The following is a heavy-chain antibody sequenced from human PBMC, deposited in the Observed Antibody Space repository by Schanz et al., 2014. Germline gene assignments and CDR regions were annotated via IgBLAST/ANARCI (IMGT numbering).Heavy chain of an antibody. CDR3: AKVQTHTLYGGNSCFDY. V-gene: IGHV3-11*05. CDR2: ISHNSHYT. CDR1: GLTFSNHA. Sequence: VQLVESGGGLVQPGGSLRLSCAASGLTFSNHAMSWVRQAPGKGLEWVSYISHNSHYTNYADSVKGRFTISRDTAENSLYLQMNSLRPEDTALYYCAKVQTHTLYGGNSCFDYWGQGTLVTVSS. J-gene: IGHJ4*02. D-gene: IGHD2-21*02.